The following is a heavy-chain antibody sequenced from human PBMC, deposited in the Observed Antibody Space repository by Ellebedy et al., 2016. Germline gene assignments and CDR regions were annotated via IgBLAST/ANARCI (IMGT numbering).Heavy chain of an antibody. CDR1: GFSFRDAW. CDR3: IWTGYSWLGH. CDR2: MRKTTDGWTA. D-gene: IGHD3/OR15-3a*01. V-gene: IGHV3-15*01. J-gene: IGHJ4*02. Sequence: GGSLRLSCAVSGFSFRDAWMSWVRQGPGKGLEWVGRMRKTTDGWTADYSTPVKGRFTISRDDSNDTLYLQMNSLKIEDSAVYFCIWTGYSWLGHWGQGTLVTVSS.